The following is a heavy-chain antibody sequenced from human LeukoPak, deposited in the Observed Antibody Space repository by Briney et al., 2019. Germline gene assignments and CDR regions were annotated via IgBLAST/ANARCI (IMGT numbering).Heavy chain of an antibody. CDR3: ARPLNPYYGSGSYYLDDAFDI. CDR2: ISSSSSYI. Sequence: GGSLRLSCAASGFTFSSYSMNWVRQAPGKGLEWVSSISSSSSYIYYADSVKGRFIISKDNAKNSLYLQMSSLRAEDTAVYYCARPLNPYYGSGSYYLDDAFDIWGQGTMVTVSS. CDR1: GFTFSSYS. V-gene: IGHV3-21*01. D-gene: IGHD3-10*01. J-gene: IGHJ3*02.